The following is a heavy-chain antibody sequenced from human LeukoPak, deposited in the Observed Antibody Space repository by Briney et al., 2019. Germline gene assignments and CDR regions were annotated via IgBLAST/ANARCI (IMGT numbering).Heavy chain of an antibody. CDR3: AKDSRRYDSSGYYRFDY. J-gene: IGHJ4*02. CDR2: ISSSSSYI. D-gene: IGHD3-22*01. V-gene: IGHV3-21*04. CDR1: GFTFSSYS. Sequence: GGSLRLSCAASGFTFSSYSMNWVRQAPGKGLEWVSSISSSSSYIYYADSVKGRFTISRDNAKNSLYLQMDSLRAEDTALYYCAKDSRRYDSSGYYRFDYWGQGTLVTVSS.